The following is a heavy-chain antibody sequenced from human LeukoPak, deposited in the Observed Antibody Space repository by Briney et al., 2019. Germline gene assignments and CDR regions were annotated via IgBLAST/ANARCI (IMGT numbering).Heavy chain of an antibody. CDR2: IDLEGSQR. CDR1: GFTFFNYW. D-gene: IGHD4/OR15-4a*01. Sequence: GGSLRLSCAASGFTFFNYWMSWVRQAPGKGLEWVANIDLEGSQRFYVDPLKGRFTISGDNANNLVYLQMNSLRAEDTAVYYCARDVDYANPRHDYWGQGTLVTVSS. CDR3: ARDVDYANPRHDY. J-gene: IGHJ4*02. V-gene: IGHV3-7*01.